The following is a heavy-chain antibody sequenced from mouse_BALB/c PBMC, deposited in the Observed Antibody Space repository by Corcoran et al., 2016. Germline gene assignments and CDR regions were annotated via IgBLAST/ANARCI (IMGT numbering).Heavy chain of an antibody. D-gene: IGHD1-1*01. J-gene: IGHJ3*01. CDR1: GFNIKDTY. CDR2: IDPANGNT. V-gene: IGHV14-3*02. Sequence: EVQLQQSGAELVKPGASVKLSCTASGFNIKDTYMHWVKQRPEQGLEWIGRIDPANGNTKYDPKFQGKATITADTSSNTAYLQLSSLTSEDTAVYYCYYYGSIYWFAYWGQGTLVTVSA. CDR3: YYYGSIYWFAY.